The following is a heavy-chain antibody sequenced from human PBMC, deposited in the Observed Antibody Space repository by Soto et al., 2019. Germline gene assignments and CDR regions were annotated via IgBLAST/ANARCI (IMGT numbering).Heavy chain of an antibody. CDR2: MNPNSGNT. V-gene: IGHV1-8*01. Sequence: ASVKVSCKASGYTFTSYDINWVRQATGQGLEWMGWMNPNSGNTGYAQKFQGRVTMTRNTSISTAYMELSSLRSEDTAVYYCARGGSFLRIAAPSLYYRMDVWGQGTTVTVSS. CDR3: ARGGSFLRIAAPSLYYRMDV. CDR1: GYTFTSYD. J-gene: IGHJ6*02. D-gene: IGHD6-6*01.